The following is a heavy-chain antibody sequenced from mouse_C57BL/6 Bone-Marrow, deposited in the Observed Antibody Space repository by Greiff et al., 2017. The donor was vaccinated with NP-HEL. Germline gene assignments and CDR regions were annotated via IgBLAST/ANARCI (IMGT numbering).Heavy chain of an antibody. V-gene: IGHV1-72*01. CDR3: GRRGLADYSNLDY. CDR2: IDPTSGGT. D-gene: IGHD2-5*01. J-gene: IGHJ2*01. Sequence: VQLQQPGAELVKPGASVKLSCKASGYTFTSYWMHWVKQRPGRGLEWIGMIDPTSGGTKYNEKFKSKATLTVDKPSSTAYMQLSSLTSEDSAVDYCGRRGLADYSNLDYWGQGTTLTVSS. CDR1: GYTFTSYW.